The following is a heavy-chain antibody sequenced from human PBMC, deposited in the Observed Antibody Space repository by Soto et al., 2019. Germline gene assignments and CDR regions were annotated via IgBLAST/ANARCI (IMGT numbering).Heavy chain of an antibody. J-gene: IGHJ1*01. Sequence: EVQLVESGGGLVQPGEALRLACAASGFSISKYWMHWVRQAPGKGPVWVSYISGDGTTTDYAGSVKGRFTISRDNAKNTLFLQMDSLRVEDTAIYFCAIQDCTNDVCLEAAVTVGGALAYWGRGAQVTVSS. CDR1: GFSISKYW. D-gene: IGHD2-8*01. CDR3: AIQDCTNDVCLEAAVTVGGALAY. CDR2: ISGDGTTT. V-gene: IGHV3-74*01.